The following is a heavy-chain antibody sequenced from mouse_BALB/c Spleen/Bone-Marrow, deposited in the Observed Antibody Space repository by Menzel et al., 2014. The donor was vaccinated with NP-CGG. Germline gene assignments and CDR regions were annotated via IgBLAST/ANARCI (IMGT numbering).Heavy chain of an antibody. CDR1: GFTFSTFG. CDR2: ISSGSTAI. Sequence: EVQLQESGGGLVQPVGSRKLSCAASGFTFSTFGMHWVRQAPEKGLEWVAYISSGSTAIFYADTLKGRFTISRDNPENTLFLQMTSLRSEDTAMYYCARGGNWDDFDVWGAGTTVTVSS. J-gene: IGHJ1*01. V-gene: IGHV5-17*02. CDR3: ARGGNWDDFDV. D-gene: IGHD4-1*01.